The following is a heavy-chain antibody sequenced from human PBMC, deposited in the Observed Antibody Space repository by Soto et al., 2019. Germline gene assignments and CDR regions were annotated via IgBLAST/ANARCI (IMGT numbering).Heavy chain of an antibody. D-gene: IGHD7-27*01. CDR3: ATELGFAS. Sequence: GGSLRLSCAASGFSFSDYAMTWVRQAPGKGLEWVSSISDSGGSTYYADSVKGRFTISRDNSKNTLYLQMNSLRAEDTAVYYCATELGFASWGQGTLVTVSS. CDR2: ISDSGGST. CDR1: GFSFSDYA. V-gene: IGHV3-23*01. J-gene: IGHJ4*02.